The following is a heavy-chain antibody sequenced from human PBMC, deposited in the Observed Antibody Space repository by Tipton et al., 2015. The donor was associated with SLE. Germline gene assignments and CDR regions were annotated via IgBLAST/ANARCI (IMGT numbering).Heavy chain of an antibody. Sequence: TLSLTCAVYGGSFSGYYWSWIRQPPGKGLEWIAYVYDTGYSNYNPSLKSRVTISLDTSKKQLSLKMSSVTAADTAVYYCARELDTFDIWGQGTMVTVSS. J-gene: IGHJ3*02. CDR2: VYDTGYS. CDR3: ARELDTFDI. V-gene: IGHV4-59*12. CDR1: GGSFSGYY.